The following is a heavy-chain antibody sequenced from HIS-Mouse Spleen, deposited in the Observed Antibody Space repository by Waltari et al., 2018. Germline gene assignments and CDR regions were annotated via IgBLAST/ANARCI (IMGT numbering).Heavy chain of an antibody. Sequence: QLQLQESGPGLVKPSETLSLTCTVSGGSISSSSYYWGWIRQPPGKGLGWIGSIYYSGSTSYNPPLKGRVTISVDTSKNQFSLKLSSVTAADTAVYYCAREIPYSSSWYDWYFDLWGRGTLVTVSS. CDR3: AREIPYSSSWYDWYFDL. CDR1: GGSISSSSYY. D-gene: IGHD6-13*01. J-gene: IGHJ2*01. V-gene: IGHV4-39*07. CDR2: IYYSGST.